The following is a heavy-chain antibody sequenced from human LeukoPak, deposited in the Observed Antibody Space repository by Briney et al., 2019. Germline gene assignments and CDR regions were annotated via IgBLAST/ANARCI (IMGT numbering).Heavy chain of an antibody. J-gene: IGHJ3*02. Sequence: GGSLRLSCAASGFTFRSYEMHWVRHVPGKGLEWVSAIGTAGDTYYPDSVKGRFAISRADAKNSLYLQMNSLRAGDTSVYYCVRDLTGENAFDIWGQGTMVTVSS. CDR3: VRDLTGENAFDI. CDR1: GFTFRSYE. D-gene: IGHD3-16*01. CDR2: IGTAGDT. V-gene: IGHV3-13*01.